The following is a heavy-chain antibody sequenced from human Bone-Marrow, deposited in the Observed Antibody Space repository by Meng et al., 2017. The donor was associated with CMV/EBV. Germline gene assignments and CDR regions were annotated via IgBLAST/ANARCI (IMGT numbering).Heavy chain of an antibody. Sequence: SRGDSGFTVSSNYMSWVRQAPGKGLEWVSAISGSGGSTYYADSVKGRFTISRDNSKNTLYLQMNSLRPEDTAVFYFAKAPPGVLRFLEADYWGQGTLVTVSS. J-gene: IGHJ4*02. V-gene: IGHV3-23*01. CDR2: ISGSGGST. D-gene: IGHD3-3*01. CDR3: AKAPPGVLRFLEADY. CDR1: GFTVSSNY.